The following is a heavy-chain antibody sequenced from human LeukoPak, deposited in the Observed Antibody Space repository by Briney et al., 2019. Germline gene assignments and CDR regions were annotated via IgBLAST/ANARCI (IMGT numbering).Heavy chain of an antibody. D-gene: IGHD2-15*01. V-gene: IGHV3-7*01. CDR3: VQGWRDN. J-gene: IGHJ4*02. CDR1: GITFRNYW. CDR2: INQDSSEK. Sequence: GGSLSLSCVASGITFRNYWMSWVRQAPGKGLEWVANINQDSSEKYYVDSVKGRFTISRDNAKNSLYLQLNTLRPEDTAVYYCVQGWRDNWGQGTLVTVSS.